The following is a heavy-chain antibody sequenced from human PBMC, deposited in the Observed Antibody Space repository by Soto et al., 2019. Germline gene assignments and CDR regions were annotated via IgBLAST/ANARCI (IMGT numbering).Heavy chain of an antibody. Sequence: GGSLRLSCAASGFTFSSYGMHWVRQAPGKGLEWGAVISYDGSNKYYADSVKGRFTISRDNSKNTLYLQMNSLRAEDTAVYYCAKDVSYYDFWVYGMDVWGQGTTVTVSS. V-gene: IGHV3-30*18. CDR1: GFTFSSYG. CDR2: ISYDGSNK. J-gene: IGHJ6*02. D-gene: IGHD3-3*01. CDR3: AKDVSYYDFWVYGMDV.